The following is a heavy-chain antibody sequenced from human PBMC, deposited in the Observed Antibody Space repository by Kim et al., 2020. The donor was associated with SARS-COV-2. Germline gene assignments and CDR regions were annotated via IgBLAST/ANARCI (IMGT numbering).Heavy chain of an antibody. V-gene: IGHV3-23*01. Sequence: GGSLRLSCAASGFTFSSYAMSWVRQAPGKGLEWVSAISGSGGSTYYADSVKGRFTISRDNSKNTLYLQMNSLRAEDTAVYYCAKMGGWVRGVIRNPPYFDYWGQGTLVTVSS. CDR2: ISGSGGST. CDR1: GFTFSSYA. CDR3: AKMGGWVRGVIRNPPYFDY. J-gene: IGHJ4*02. D-gene: IGHD3-10*01.